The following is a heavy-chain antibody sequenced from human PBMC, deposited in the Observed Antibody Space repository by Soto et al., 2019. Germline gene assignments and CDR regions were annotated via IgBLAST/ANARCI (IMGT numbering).Heavy chain of an antibody. Sequence: SVEVSCKASGGTFSSYASRWVRQAPGQGLEWMGGIIPIFGTANYAQKFQGRVTITADESTSTAYMELSSLRSEDTAVYYCAAYDSSGSDAFDIWGQGTMVTVSS. J-gene: IGHJ3*02. CDR2: IIPIFGTA. CDR1: GGTFSSYA. CDR3: AAYDSSGSDAFDI. V-gene: IGHV1-69*13. D-gene: IGHD3-22*01.